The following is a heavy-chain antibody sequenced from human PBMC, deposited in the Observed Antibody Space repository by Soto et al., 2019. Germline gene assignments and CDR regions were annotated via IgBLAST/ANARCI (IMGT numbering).Heavy chain of an antibody. CDR1: GFTSSSYA. D-gene: IGHD3-22*01. CDR2: ISGSGGST. CDR3: AKDLTVIVVVITPHLDY. Sequence: PGGSLRLSCAASGFTSSSYAMSWVRQAPGKGLEWVSAISGSGGSTYYADSVKGRFTISRDNSKNTLYLQMNSLGAEDTAVYYCAKDLTVIVVVITPHLDYWGQGALVTVSS. J-gene: IGHJ4*02. V-gene: IGHV3-23*01.